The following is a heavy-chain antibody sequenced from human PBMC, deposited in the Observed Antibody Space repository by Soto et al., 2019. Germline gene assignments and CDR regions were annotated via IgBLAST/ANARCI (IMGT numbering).Heavy chain of an antibody. Sequence: QVHLVQSGAEVKKPGASVKVSCKASGYTFTTHGIAWVRQAPGQGLEWMGWISAYNANTDYAQRLQGRVTITTDTSTSTAHMELRSLRSADTAVYYCARGRYLDYWGQGTLVTVSS. CDR1: GYTFTTHG. CDR3: ARGRYLDY. J-gene: IGHJ4*02. D-gene: IGHD1-26*01. V-gene: IGHV1-18*01. CDR2: ISAYNANT.